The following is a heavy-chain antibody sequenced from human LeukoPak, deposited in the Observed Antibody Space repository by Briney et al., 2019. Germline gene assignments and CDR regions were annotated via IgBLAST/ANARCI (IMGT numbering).Heavy chain of an antibody. Sequence: SETLSLTCTVSGGSISSYYWSWIRQPPGKGLEWIGEINHSGSTNYNPSLKSRVTISVDTSKNQFSLKLSSVTAADTAVYYCARVPGNYYYDSSGYYKDWGQGTLVTVSS. V-gene: IGHV4-34*01. CDR3: ARVPGNYYYDSSGYYKD. D-gene: IGHD3-22*01. CDR2: INHSGST. CDR1: GGSISSYY. J-gene: IGHJ4*02.